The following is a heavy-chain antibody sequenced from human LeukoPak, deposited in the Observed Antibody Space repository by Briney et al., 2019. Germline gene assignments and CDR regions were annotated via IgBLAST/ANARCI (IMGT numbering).Heavy chain of an antibody. V-gene: IGHV1-2*02. CDR3: ASSDVFRYFGWSDNWFDP. D-gene: IGHD3-9*01. Sequence: ASVKVSCKASGYTFTGYYMHWVRQAPGQGLEWTGWINPNSGGTNYAQKFQGRVTMTRDTSISTAYMERSRLRSDATAVYYCASSDVFRYFGWSDNWFDPWGQGTLVTVSS. CDR2: INPNSGGT. CDR1: GYTFTGYY. J-gene: IGHJ5*02.